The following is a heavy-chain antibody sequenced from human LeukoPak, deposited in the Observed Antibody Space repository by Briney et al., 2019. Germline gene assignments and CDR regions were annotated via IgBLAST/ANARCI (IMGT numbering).Heavy chain of an antibody. CDR1: GGSISSYY. CDR3: VRDRLERYFDWSYWYFDL. D-gene: IGHD3-9*01. Sequence: SETLSLTCTVSGGSISSYYWSWIRQPAGKGLEWIGRIYTSGSTNYNPSLKSRVTMSVDTSKNQFSLKLSSVTAADTAVYYCVRDRLERYFDWSYWYFDLWGRGTLATVSS. J-gene: IGHJ2*01. V-gene: IGHV4-4*07. CDR2: IYTSGST.